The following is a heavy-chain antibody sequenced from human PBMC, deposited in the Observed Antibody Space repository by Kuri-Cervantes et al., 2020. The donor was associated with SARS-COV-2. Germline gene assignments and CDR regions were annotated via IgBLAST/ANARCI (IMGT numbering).Heavy chain of an antibody. CDR1: GYSISSGYY. J-gene: IGHJ4*02. CDR3: ARDLNYFDTSGQVGY. V-gene: IGHV4-38-2*02. D-gene: IGHD3-22*01. Sequence: GSLRLSCTVSGYSISSGYYWGWIRQPPGKGLEWIGSIYHSGSTYYNPSLKSRVTISVDTSKNQFSLQLSSVTAADTAVYYCARDLNYFDTSGQVGYWGQGTLVTVSS. CDR2: IYHSGST.